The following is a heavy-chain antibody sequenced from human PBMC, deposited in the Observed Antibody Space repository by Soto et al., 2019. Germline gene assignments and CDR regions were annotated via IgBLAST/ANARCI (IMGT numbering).Heavy chain of an antibody. D-gene: IGHD2-15*01. J-gene: IGHJ1*01. CDR1: GGSISSYY. CDR3: ASVGYCSGGSCYSPNAEYFQH. CDR2: IYYSGST. V-gene: IGHV4-59*08. Sequence: SETLSLTCTVSGGSISSYYWSWIRQPPGKGLEWFGYIYYSGSTNYNPSLKSRVTISVDTSKNQFSLKLSSVTAADTAVYYCASVGYCSGGSCYSPNAEYFQHWGQGTLVTVSS.